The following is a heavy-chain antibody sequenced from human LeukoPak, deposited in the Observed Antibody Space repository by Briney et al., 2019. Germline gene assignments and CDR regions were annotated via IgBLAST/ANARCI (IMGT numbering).Heavy chain of an antibody. D-gene: IGHD1-26*01. CDR1: GGSISSSSYY. CDR2: IYYSGST. J-gene: IGHJ4*02. Sequence: SETLSLTCTVSGGSISSSSYYWGWIRQPPGKGLEWIGSIYYSGSTYYNPSLKSRVTISVDTSKNQFSLKLSSVTAADTAVYYCARGGYSGSYPGFDYWGQGTLVTVSS. CDR3: ARGGYSGSYPGFDY. V-gene: IGHV4-39*07.